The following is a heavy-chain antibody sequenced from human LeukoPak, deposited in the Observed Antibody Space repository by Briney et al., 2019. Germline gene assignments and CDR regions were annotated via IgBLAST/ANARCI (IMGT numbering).Heavy chain of an antibody. CDR1: GGSFSGYY. Sequence: SETLSLTCAVYGGSFSGYYWRWIRQPPGKGLEWIGEINHSGSTNYNPSLKSRVTISVDTSKNQFSLKLSSVTAADTAVYYCARGSRGGFGSGYYYAWGQGTLVTVSS. V-gene: IGHV4-34*01. D-gene: IGHD3-22*01. CDR2: INHSGST. CDR3: ARGSRGGFGSGYYYA. J-gene: IGHJ4*02.